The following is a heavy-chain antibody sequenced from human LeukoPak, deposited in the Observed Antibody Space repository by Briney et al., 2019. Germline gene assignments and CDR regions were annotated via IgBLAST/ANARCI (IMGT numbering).Heavy chain of an antibody. J-gene: IGHJ4*02. CDR3: AREIAAAGTGVYYFDY. Sequence: GGSLRLSCEASGFTFGDYYMTWIRQVPGKGLDWIGYINRSGSTTYYADSVKGRFTISRDNSKNTLYLQMNSLRAEDTAVYYCAREIAAAGTGVYYFDYWGQGTLVTVSS. CDR1: GFTFGDYY. D-gene: IGHD6-13*01. V-gene: IGHV3-11*01. CDR2: INRSGSTT.